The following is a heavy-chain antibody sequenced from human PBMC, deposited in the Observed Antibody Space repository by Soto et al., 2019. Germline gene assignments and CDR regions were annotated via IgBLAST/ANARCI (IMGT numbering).Heavy chain of an antibody. CDR1: GASITSSSY. Sequence: QVQLQESSPGLMKPSETLSLTCTVSGASITSSSYWSWIRQPAGKGLEWIGRFSLSGTTNYNPSLRSRVTMSADVSKNQFSLRLTSVTAADTALYYCARGMTPPGAPAWYYFDSWGQGTLVTVSS. CDR3: ARGMTPPGAPAWYYFDS. J-gene: IGHJ4*02. V-gene: IGHV4-4*07. CDR2: FSLSGTT. D-gene: IGHD2-8*02.